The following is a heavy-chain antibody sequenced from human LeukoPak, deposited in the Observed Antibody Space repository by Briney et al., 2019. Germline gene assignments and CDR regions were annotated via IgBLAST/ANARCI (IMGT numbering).Heavy chain of an antibody. V-gene: IGHV3-7*01. CDR2: IKDDGKDK. Sequence: GGSLRLSCAASGFIFSRYWMTWVRQAPGKGLEWVANIKDDGKDKYYVDSVKGRFTISKDNARNALYLQMNSLRAEDTAVYSCARDSVIAVAGPYYYYYMDVWGRGTTVTVSS. D-gene: IGHD6-19*01. CDR3: ARDSVIAVAGPYYYYYMDV. CDR1: GFIFSRYW. J-gene: IGHJ6*03.